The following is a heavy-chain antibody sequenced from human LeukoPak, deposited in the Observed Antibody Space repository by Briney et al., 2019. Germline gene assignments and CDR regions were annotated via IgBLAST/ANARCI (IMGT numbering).Heavy chain of an antibody. Sequence: SETLSLTCTVSGGSISSHYWSWIRQPPGKGLEWIGYIYYSGSTNYNPSLKSRVTISVDTSKNQFSLKPSSVTAADTAVYYCARAVPAAIQAKRYYFDYWGQGTLVTVSS. CDR1: GGSISSHY. CDR3: ARAVPAAIQAKRYYFDY. CDR2: IYYSGST. V-gene: IGHV4-59*08. D-gene: IGHD2-2*02. J-gene: IGHJ4*02.